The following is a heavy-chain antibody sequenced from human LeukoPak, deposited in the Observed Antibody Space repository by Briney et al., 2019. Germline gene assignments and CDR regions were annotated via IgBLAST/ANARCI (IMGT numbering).Heavy chain of an antibody. D-gene: IGHD6-19*01. CDR1: GGSFSGYY. Sequence: PSETLSLTCAVYGGSFSGYYWSWIRQPPGKGLEWIGEINHSGSTNYNPSLKSRVTISVDTSKNQFSLKLSSVTAADTAVYYCARNPSAVAGSYVDYWGQGTLVTVSS. CDR2: INHSGST. J-gene: IGHJ4*02. V-gene: IGHV4-34*01. CDR3: ARNPSAVAGSYVDY.